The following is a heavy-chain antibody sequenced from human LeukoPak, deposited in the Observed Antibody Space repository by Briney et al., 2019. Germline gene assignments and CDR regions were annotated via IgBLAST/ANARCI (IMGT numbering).Heavy chain of an antibody. D-gene: IGHD3-22*01. CDR3: ARYYDSSGSFDY. J-gene: IGHJ4*02. CDR2: IYYSGST. V-gene: IGHV4-59*08. CDR1: GGSISSYY. Sequence: SETLSLTCTVSGGSISSYYRSWIRRPPGKGLEWIGYIYYSGSTNYNPSLKSRVTISVDTSKNQFSLKLRSVTAADTAVYYCARYYDSSGSFDYWGQGILVTVSS.